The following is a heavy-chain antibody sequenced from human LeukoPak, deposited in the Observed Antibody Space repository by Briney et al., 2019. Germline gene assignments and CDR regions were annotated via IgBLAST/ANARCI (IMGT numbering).Heavy chain of an antibody. CDR1: GYTFTGYY. Sequence: ASVKVSCKASGYTFTGYYMHWVRQAPGQGLEWMGWINPNSGNTGYAQKFQGRVTMTRNTSINTAYMELSGLRSEDTAVYYCAREVPDSGWAAYHYYYIDVWGKGTSVTISS. J-gene: IGHJ6*03. CDR3: AREVPDSGWAAYHYYYIDV. V-gene: IGHV1-8*02. D-gene: IGHD6-19*01. CDR2: INPNSGNT.